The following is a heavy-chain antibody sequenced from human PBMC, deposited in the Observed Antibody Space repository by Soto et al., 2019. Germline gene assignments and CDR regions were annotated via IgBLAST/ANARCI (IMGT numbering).Heavy chain of an antibody. Sequence: QVQLVQSGAEVKKPGASVEVSCKASGYTFTDYYIHWVRQAPGQGLEWMGWINPKSGNTKYEQKFRARVTMTRDTSIRTAYMEVSRLTSDDTAVYYCAKDPQSSYNWFDPWGQGTLVTVSS. V-gene: IGHV1-2*02. CDR1: GYTFTDYY. CDR3: AKDPQSSYNWFDP. CDR2: INPKSGNT. D-gene: IGHD2-15*01. J-gene: IGHJ5*02.